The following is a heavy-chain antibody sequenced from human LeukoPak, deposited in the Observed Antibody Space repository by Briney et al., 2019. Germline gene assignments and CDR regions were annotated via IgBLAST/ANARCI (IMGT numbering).Heavy chain of an antibody. CDR3: ASSGVRGVIPRPFDY. CDR2: IIPIPGIA. D-gene: IGHD3-10*01. V-gene: IGHV1-69*04. J-gene: IGHJ4*02. CDR1: GGTFSSYA. Sequence: SVKVSCKASGGTFSSYAISWVRQAPGQGLEWMGRIIPIPGIANYAQKFQGRVTITADKSTSTAYMELSSLRSEDTAVYYCASSGVRGVIPRPFDYWGQGTLVTVSS.